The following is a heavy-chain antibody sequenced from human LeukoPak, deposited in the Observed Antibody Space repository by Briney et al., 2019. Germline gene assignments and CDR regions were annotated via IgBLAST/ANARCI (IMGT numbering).Heavy chain of an antibody. Sequence: PSETLSLTCSVSGGSITISTYSWAWIRQPPGKGLEWIGSFYYTGDTYYGPSLKSRVTISVDSCKNHFSLNLTSLTAADTAVYYCARLLPYCSEGICYFWEYFDSWGQGTLVTVSS. CDR3: ARLLPYCSEGICYFWEYFDS. CDR1: GGSITISTYS. J-gene: IGHJ4*02. CDR2: FYYTGDT. V-gene: IGHV4-39*02. D-gene: IGHD2-15*01.